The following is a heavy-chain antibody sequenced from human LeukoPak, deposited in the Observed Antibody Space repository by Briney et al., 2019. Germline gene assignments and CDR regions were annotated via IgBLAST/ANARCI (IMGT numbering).Heavy chain of an antibody. CDR1: GFIFSSYV. Sequence: GGSLRLSCEASGFIFSSYVMGWVRQAPGKGLEWVSSISVGGGDTFTADSVKGRFTITRENSKNTLYLQMNSLRAEDTAVYYCARAGNYRFDYWGQGTLVTVSS. CDR2: ISVGGGDT. J-gene: IGHJ4*02. D-gene: IGHD1-7*01. V-gene: IGHV3-23*01. CDR3: ARAGNYRFDY.